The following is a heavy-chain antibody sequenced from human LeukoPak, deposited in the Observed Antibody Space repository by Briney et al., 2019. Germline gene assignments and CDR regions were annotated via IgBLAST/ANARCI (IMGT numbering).Heavy chain of an antibody. D-gene: IGHD3-9*01. J-gene: IGHJ5*02. CDR1: GYTLTELS. V-gene: IGHV1-24*01. Sequence: VKVSCKVSGYTLTELSMHWVRQAPGKGLEWMGGFDPEDGETIYAQKFQGRVTMTEDTSTDTAYMELSSLRSEDTAVYYCATRKVLRYFDWLSPNWFDPWGQGTLVTVSS. CDR3: ATRKVLRYFDWLSPNWFDP. CDR2: FDPEDGET.